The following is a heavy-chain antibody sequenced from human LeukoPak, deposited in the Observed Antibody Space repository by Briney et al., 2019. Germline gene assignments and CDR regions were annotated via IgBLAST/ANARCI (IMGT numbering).Heavy chain of an antibody. Sequence: GASVKVSCKASGYTFTSYDINWVRQATGQGLEWMGWMNPNSGNTGYAQKFQGRVTMTRNTSMSTAYMELSSLRSEDTAVYYCARGSVPFYYYGMDVWGQGTTVTVSS. CDR1: GYTFTSYD. V-gene: IGHV1-8*01. CDR2: MNPNSGNT. CDR3: ARGSVPFYYYGMDV. J-gene: IGHJ6*02.